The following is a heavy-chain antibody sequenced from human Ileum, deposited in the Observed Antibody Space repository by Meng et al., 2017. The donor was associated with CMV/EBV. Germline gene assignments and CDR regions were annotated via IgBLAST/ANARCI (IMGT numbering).Heavy chain of an antibody. V-gene: IGHV1-2*02. D-gene: IGHD1-14*01. CDR2: INPNTGGT. CDR3: ARVNHNISEGN. Sequence: SCKASGYTFTDYSLHWLRQAPGQGLEWVGWINPNTGGTTYEQNFQGRVTMTRDTSVSTAYMELSRLRSDDTAVYYCARVNHNISEGNWGQGTLVTVSS. CDR1: GYTFTDYS. J-gene: IGHJ4*02.